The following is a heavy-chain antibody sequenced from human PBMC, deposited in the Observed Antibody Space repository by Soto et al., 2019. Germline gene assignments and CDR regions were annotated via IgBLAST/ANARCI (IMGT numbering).Heavy chain of an antibody. D-gene: IGHD2-2*01. CDR1: GFTFSSYG. CDR2: ISCGGSNK. J-gene: IGHJ4*02. Sequence: PGGSLRLSCAASGFTFSSYGMHWVCQAPGKGLEWVAVISCGGSNKYYADSVKGRFTISRDNSKNTLYLQMNSLRAEDTAVYYCANGIVVVPAAMPVIEYWGQGTLVTVSS. V-gene: IGHV3-30*18. CDR3: ANGIVVVPAAMPVIEY.